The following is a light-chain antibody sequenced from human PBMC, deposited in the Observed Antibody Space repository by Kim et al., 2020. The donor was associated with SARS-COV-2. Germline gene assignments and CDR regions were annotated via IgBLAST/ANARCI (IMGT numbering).Light chain of an antibody. CDR1: SSNIGSNP. Sequence: QSVLTQPPSASGTPGQRVTIFCSGSSSNIGSNPVNWYQQLPGTAPKVLIYSNDLRPSGVPDRFSGSKSGTSASLAISGLQSDDEADYYCAAWDDSLNGPVFSGGTQLTVL. V-gene: IGLV1-44*01. CDR2: SND. J-gene: IGLJ3*02. CDR3: AAWDDSLNGPV.